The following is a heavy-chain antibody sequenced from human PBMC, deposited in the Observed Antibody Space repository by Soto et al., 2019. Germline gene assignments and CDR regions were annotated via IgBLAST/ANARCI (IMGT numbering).Heavy chain of an antibody. CDR3: VKDRYIDY. J-gene: IGHJ4*02. V-gene: IGHV3-64D*06. Sequence: GGSLSLSCSVFGFTFSNYAMHLVRQAPGKGLQYVSSVSSSGGVTYYADSVKGRFTISRDNSKNTLYLQMSSLRVEDTAVYYCVKDRYIDYWGQGTLVTVSS. CDR1: GFTFSNYA. CDR2: VSSSGGVT.